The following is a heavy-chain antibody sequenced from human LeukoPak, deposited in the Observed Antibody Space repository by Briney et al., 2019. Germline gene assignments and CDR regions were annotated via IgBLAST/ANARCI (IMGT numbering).Heavy chain of an antibody. V-gene: IGHV3-7*03. CDR3: AKDWAGIAAVNWFDP. CDR1: GFTFSNYW. J-gene: IGHJ5*02. Sequence: GGSLRLSCAASGFTFSNYWMSWVRRAPGKGLEWVANIKQDGREKYYVDSVKGRFTISRDNSKNTLYLRMNSLRAEDTAVYYCAKDWAGIAAVNWFDPWGQGTLVTVSS. D-gene: IGHD6-13*01. CDR2: IKQDGREK.